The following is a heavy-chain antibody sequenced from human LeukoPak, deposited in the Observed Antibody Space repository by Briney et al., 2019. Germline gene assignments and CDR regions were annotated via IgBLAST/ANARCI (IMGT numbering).Heavy chain of an antibody. CDR2: INHSGVT. CDR1: GGSFSGYH. V-gene: IGHV4-34*01. J-gene: IGHJ3*02. D-gene: IGHD2-2*01. Sequence: SETLSLTCAVYGGSFSGYHWTWIRQPPGKGLEWIGEINHSGVTNYKSSLKSRVTISVDTSKNQFSLKLSSVTAADTAVYYCARPPFCSDTSCFRAFNIWGRGTMVTVSS. CDR3: ARPPFCSDTSCFRAFNI.